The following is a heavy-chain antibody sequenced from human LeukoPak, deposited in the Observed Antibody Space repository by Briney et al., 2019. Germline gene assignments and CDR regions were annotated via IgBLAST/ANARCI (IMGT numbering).Heavy chain of an antibody. Sequence: SSETLSLTCAVYGGSFSGYYWSWIRQPPGKGLEWIGEINHSGSTNYNPSLKSRVTISVDTSKNQFSLKLSSVTAADTAVYYCAGKSIAVAGNYFDYWGQGTLVTVSS. CDR2: INHSGST. CDR3: AGKSIAVAGNYFDY. D-gene: IGHD6-19*01. V-gene: IGHV4-34*01. CDR1: GGSFSGYY. J-gene: IGHJ4*02.